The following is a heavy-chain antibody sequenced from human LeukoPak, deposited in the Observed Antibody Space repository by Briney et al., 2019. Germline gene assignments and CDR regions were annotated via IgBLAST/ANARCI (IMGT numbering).Heavy chain of an antibody. V-gene: IGHV4-4*07. J-gene: IGHJ4*02. D-gene: IGHD1-26*01. CDR1: GVSVTNYY. CDR2: MYISGST. CDR3: ARDYLVGAPLDS. Sequence: KRSETLSLTCTVSGVSVTNYYWAWIRQPAGKGLEWIGRMYISGSTNYNPSLKSRVTISIDKTKNQFSLKLRSVTAADTAVYYCARDYLVGAPLDSWGQGTLVTVSP.